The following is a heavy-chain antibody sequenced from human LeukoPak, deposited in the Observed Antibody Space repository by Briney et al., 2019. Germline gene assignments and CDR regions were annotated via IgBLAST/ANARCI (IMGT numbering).Heavy chain of an antibody. D-gene: IGHD1-20*01. CDR2: TYYRSKWYD. CDR3: ARGGQGITGTLRLSDY. V-gene: IGHV6-1*01. J-gene: IGHJ4*02. Sequence: SQTLSLTCAISGDSVSSNSAAWNWIRQSPSRGLEWLGRTYYRSKWYDDYAVSMESRITINLDTSKNQFSLHLNSVTPEDTAVYYCARGGQGITGTLRLSDYWGQGTLVTVSS. CDR1: GDSVSSNSAA.